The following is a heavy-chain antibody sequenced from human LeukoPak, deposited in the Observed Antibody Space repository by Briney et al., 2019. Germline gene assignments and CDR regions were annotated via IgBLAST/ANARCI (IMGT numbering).Heavy chain of an antibody. D-gene: IGHD6-13*01. J-gene: IGHJ4*02. CDR2: MSNSGST. CDR3: ARRSQAAAGRGIDY. V-gene: IGHV4-39*01. Sequence: SETLSLTCTVSGGSISSSSYYWGWIRQSPGKGLEWIGPMSNSGSTYYNPSLKSRVTISGDTAKNQFSLKLSSVTAADTAVYYCARRSQAAAGRGIDYWGQGTLVTVSS. CDR1: GGSISSSSYY.